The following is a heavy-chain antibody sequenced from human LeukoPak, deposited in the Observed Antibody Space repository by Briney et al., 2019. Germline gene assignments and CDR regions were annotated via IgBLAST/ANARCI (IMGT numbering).Heavy chain of an antibody. CDR1: GGSISSHY. V-gene: IGHV4-59*11. D-gene: IGHD3-22*01. CDR3: AREANGSGYYHGAFDI. J-gene: IGHJ3*02. CDR2: IYYSGST. Sequence: PSETLSLTCTVSGGSISSHYWSWIRQPPGKGLEWIGYIYYSGSTNYNPSLKSRVTISVDTSKNQFSLKLSSVTAADTAVYYCAREANGSGYYHGAFDIWGQGTMVTVSS.